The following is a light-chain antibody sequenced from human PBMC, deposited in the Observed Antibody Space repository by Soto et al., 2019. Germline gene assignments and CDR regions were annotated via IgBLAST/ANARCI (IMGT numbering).Light chain of an antibody. CDR2: GAS. V-gene: IGKV3-20*01. CDR3: QHYSSSPLYF. CDR1: RSVSNSY. Sequence: EIVLTQSPGTLSLSPGERATLSCRASRSVSNSYLAWYHQKPGQAPRLLIYGASSRATGIPDRFSGSVSGTYFTLTISRLELEDFAVYYCQHYSSSPLYFFGQGTKLEIK. J-gene: IGKJ2*01.